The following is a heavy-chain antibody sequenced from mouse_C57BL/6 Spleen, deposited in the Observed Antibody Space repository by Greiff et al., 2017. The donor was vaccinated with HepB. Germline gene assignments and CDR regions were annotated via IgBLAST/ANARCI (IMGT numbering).Heavy chain of an antibody. CDR1: GISITTGNYR. V-gene: IGHV3-5*01. Sequence: EVKLEESGPGLVKPSQPVFLTCTVTGISITTGNYRWSWIRQFPGNKLEWIGYIYYSGTITYNPSLTSRTTITRDTPKNQFFLEMNSLTAEDTATYYCARYSKLDAMDYWGQGTSVTVSS. D-gene: IGHD2-5*01. CDR2: IYYSGTI. J-gene: IGHJ4*01. CDR3: ARYSKLDAMDY.